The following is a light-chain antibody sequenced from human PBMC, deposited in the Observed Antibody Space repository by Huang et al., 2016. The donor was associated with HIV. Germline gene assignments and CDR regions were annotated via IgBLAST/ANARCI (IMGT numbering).Light chain of an antibody. CDR3: QQRGAWPLT. J-gene: IGKJ4*01. V-gene: IGKV3-11*01. Sequence: EIVLTQSPATLSLSPGERATLPCRASQSVRSYLAWYQQKPGQAPRLLIYEASNRATGIPARFSGSGSGTDFTLTISSLQSEDFAVYYCQQRGAWPLTFGGGTKVEI. CDR2: EAS. CDR1: QSVRSY.